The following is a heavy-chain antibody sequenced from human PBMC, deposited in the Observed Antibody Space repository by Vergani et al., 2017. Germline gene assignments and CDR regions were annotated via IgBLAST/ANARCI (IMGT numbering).Heavy chain of an antibody. CDR1: GGSFSGYY. Sequence: QVQLQQWGAGLLKPSETLSLTCAVYGGSFSGYYWSWIRQPPGKGLEWIGEINHSGSTNYNPSLKSRVTILVDTSKNQFSLKLSSVTAADTAVYYCARVYGIAARPSYYYYMDVWGKGP. CDR2: INHSGST. D-gene: IGHD6-6*01. J-gene: IGHJ6*03. CDR3: ARVYGIAARPSYYYYMDV. V-gene: IGHV4-34*01.